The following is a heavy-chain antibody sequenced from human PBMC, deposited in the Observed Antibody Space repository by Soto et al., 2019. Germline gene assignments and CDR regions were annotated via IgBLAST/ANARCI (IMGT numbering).Heavy chain of an antibody. CDR2: IYYSGST. CDR1: GGSISSGDYY. V-gene: IGHV4-30-4*01. CDR3: ARDGPGTLPLDY. Sequence: PSETLSLTCTFSGGSISSGDYYWSWIRQPPGKGLEWIGYIYYSGSTYYNPSLKSRVTISVDTSKNQFSLKLSSVTAADTAVYYCARDGPGTLPLDYWGQGTLVTVSS. J-gene: IGHJ4*02. D-gene: IGHD1-26*01.